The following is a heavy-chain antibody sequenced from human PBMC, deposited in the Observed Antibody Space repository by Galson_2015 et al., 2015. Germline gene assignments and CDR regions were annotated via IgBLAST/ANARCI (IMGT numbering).Heavy chain of an antibody. J-gene: IGHJ4*02. CDR3: AKGVL. CDR2: INPDGSVT. V-gene: IGHV3-7*03. Sequence: SLRLSCAASGLTFSNLRMSWVRQAPGKGLEWVANINPDGSVTSYVDSVKGRFTISRDNAKDSLFLQMNSLRAEDTAVYYCAKGVLWGQGTLVTVSS. D-gene: IGHD2/OR15-2a*01. CDR1: GLTFSNLR.